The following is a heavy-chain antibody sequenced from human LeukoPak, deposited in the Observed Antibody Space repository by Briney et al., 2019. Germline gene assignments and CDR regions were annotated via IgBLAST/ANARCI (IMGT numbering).Heavy chain of an antibody. Sequence: GGSLRLSCAASGFTFSSYWMHWVRQAPGKGLVWVSRVDSDGGNTRYADSVKGRFTISRDNAKNTLYLQMNSLRAEDMAVYYCARDICSGGSCYCDYWGQGTLVTVSP. CDR2: VDSDGGNT. D-gene: IGHD2-15*01. J-gene: IGHJ4*02. V-gene: IGHV3-74*01. CDR3: ARDICSGGSCYCDY. CDR1: GFTFSSYW.